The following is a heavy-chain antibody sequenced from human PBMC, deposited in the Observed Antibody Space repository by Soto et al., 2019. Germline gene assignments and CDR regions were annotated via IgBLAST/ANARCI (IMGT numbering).Heavy chain of an antibody. D-gene: IGHD6-13*01. Sequence: KPSETLSLTCTVSGGSISGSSHFWGWIRQPPGKGLEWIGSIHYSGTTYYNPSLKSRVTISVDTSKNQFSLNLNSVTAADTAVYYCARHPPSRFDPRLGYYGMEVRGQGTTVTVSS. CDR3: ARHPPSRFDPRLGYYGMEV. V-gene: IGHV4-39*01. J-gene: IGHJ6*02. CDR1: GGSISGSSHF. CDR2: IHYSGTT.